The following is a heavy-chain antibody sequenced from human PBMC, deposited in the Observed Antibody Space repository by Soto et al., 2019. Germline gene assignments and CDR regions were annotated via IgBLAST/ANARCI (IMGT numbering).Heavy chain of an antibody. CDR2: INPSGGST. D-gene: IGHD6-6*01. J-gene: IGHJ4*01. CDR1: GYTFTSYY. Sequence: ASVKVSCKASGYTFTSYYMHWVRQAPGQGLEWMGIINPSGGSTSYAQKFQGRVTMTRDTSTSTVYMELSSLRSEDTAVYYCARDAIYSSSSYEAHFDYWGHGTLVTVSP. V-gene: IGHV1-46*01. CDR3: ARDAIYSSSSYEAHFDY.